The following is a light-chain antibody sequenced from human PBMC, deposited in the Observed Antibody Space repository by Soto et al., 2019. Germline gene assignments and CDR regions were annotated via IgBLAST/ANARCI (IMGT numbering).Light chain of an antibody. V-gene: IGKV1D-13*01. CDR1: QAISSA. J-gene: IGKJ3*01. CDR3: QQFANWPVT. CDR2: DAS. Sequence: ANPLTQSPSSLSASVGDRVTITCRASQAISSALAWYQQKPGKPPKLLIYDASTLQSGVPSRFSGTASGTDFTLTISSLQPKDFAPYSSQQFANWPVTCARGPKVDI.